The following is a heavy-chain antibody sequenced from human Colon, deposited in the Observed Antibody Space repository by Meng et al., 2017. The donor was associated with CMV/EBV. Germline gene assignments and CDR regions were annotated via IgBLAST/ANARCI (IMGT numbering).Heavy chain of an antibody. D-gene: IGHD5-24*01. CDR2: IYYTGST. CDR1: GGSINTYY. Sequence: SETLSLTCTVSGGSINTYYWSWIRQPPGKGLEWIGYIYYTGSTKYNPSLKSRVTISIDTSKNQFSLKVSSVIAADTAVYYCAREWQDLNWLDTWGQGTLVTVSS. V-gene: IGHV4-59*01. J-gene: IGHJ5*02. CDR3: AREWQDLNWLDT.